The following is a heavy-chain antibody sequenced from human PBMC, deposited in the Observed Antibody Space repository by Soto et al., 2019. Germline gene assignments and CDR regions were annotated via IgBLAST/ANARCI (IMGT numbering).Heavy chain of an antibody. CDR2: IYSGGST. D-gene: IGHD3-22*01. Sequence: EVQLVETGGGLIQPGGSLRLSCAASGFTVSSNYMSWVRQAPGKGLEWVSVIYSGGSTYYADSVKGRFTISRDNSKNTLYLQINSLRAEDTAVYYCARGHSSGYSGSWGWFDPWGQGTLVTVSS. CDR1: GFTVSSNY. CDR3: ARGHSSGYSGSWGWFDP. J-gene: IGHJ5*02. V-gene: IGHV3-53*02.